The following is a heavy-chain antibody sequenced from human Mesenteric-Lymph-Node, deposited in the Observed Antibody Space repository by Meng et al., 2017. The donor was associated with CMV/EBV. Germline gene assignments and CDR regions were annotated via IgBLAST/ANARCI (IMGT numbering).Heavy chain of an antibody. V-gene: IGHV3-43D*03. CDR3: AKDIRYCSSTSCYPRGDYYYGMDV. J-gene: IGHJ6*02. Sequence: GGSLRLSCAASGFTFDDYAMHWVRQAPGKGLEWVSLISWDGGSTYYADSVKGRFTISRDSSKNSLYLQMNSLRAEDTALYYCAKDIRYCSSTSCYPRGDYYYGMDVWGQGTTVTVSS. CDR1: GFTFDDYA. D-gene: IGHD2-2*01. CDR2: ISWDGGST.